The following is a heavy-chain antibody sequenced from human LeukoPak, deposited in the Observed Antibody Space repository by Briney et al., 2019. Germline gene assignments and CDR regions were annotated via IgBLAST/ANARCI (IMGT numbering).Heavy chain of an antibody. CDR2: ISSSGSTI. V-gene: IGHV3-48*03. CDR1: GFTFSSYE. D-gene: IGHD6-13*01. J-gene: IGHJ6*03. Sequence: GESLKISCAASGFTFSSYEMNWVRQAPGKGLEWVSYISSSGSTIYYADSVKGRFTISRDNARNSLYLQMNSLRAEDTAVYYCARHSIAAAGLLYYYYYMDVWGKGTTVTVSS. CDR3: ARHSIAAAGLLYYYYYMDV.